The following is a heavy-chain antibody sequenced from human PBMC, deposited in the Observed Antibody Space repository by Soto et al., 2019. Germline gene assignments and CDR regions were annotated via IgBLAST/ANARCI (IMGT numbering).Heavy chain of an antibody. D-gene: IGHD1-26*01. Sequence: QVQLVEAGGGVVQPGRSLRLSCAVSGFTFSSYAMHWVRQAPGKGLERVAVISYDGSNKYYADSVKGRFTISRDNSKNTLYLQMNSLRAEDTAVYYCARDSGTYYFDYWGQGTLVTVSS. J-gene: IGHJ4*02. V-gene: IGHV3-30-3*01. CDR1: GFTFSSYA. CDR3: ARDSGTYYFDY. CDR2: ISYDGSNK.